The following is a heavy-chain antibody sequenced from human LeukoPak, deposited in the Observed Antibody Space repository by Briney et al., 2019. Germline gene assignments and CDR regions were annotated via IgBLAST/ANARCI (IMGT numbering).Heavy chain of an antibody. CDR3: ARDSPKGWLGDEAFDI. CDR2: IIPIFGTA. J-gene: IGHJ3*02. D-gene: IGHD5-24*01. CDR1: GGTFSSYA. Sequence: SVKVSCKASGGTFSSYAISWVRQAPGQGLEWMGGIIPIFGTANYAQKFQGRVTITADKSTSTAYMELSSLRSDDTAVYFCARDSPKGWLGDEAFDIWGQGTMVTVSS. V-gene: IGHV1-69*06.